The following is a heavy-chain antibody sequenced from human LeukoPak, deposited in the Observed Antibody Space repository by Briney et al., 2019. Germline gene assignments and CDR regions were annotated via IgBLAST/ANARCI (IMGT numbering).Heavy chain of an antibody. V-gene: IGHV5-51*01. Sequence: GESLKISCKGSGYTFDTYWIGWVRQMPGKGLEWMGIIYPGDSDTKYRPSFQGQVTFSVDKSTTTAYLHWSSLKASDTAMYFCVRRVVLPVAPDAFDIWGQGTMVTVSS. J-gene: IGHJ3*02. CDR2: IYPGDSDT. CDR3: VRRVVLPVAPDAFDI. CDR1: GYTFDTYW. D-gene: IGHD2-2*01.